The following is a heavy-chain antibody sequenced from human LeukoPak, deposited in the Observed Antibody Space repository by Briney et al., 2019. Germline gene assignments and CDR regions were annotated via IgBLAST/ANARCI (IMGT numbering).Heavy chain of an antibody. CDR3: ARGPRTIAAAGPQFDY. Sequence: GGSLRLSCAASGFTFSSYSMNWVRQAPGKGLEWVSSISSSSSYIYYADSVKGRFTISRDNAKNSLYLQMNSLRAEDTAVYYCARGPRTIAAAGPQFDYWGQGTLVTVSS. D-gene: IGHD6-13*01. CDR2: ISSSSSYI. J-gene: IGHJ4*02. V-gene: IGHV3-21*01. CDR1: GFTFSSYS.